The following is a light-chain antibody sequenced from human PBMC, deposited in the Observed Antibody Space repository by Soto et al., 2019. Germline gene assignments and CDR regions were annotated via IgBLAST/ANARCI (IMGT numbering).Light chain of an antibody. CDR3: MQATETVIT. CDR2: EIS. V-gene: IGKV2-24*01. Sequence: DILMTQTPLSSPVTLGQPASISCTSSQSLVHSDGDTYLNWLQLRPGQPPRLLIYEISKRFSGVPARFIGSGAVTDFTLKISRVEAEDVVIYYCMQATETVITFGQGTRLEIK. CDR1: QSLVHSDGDTY. J-gene: IGKJ5*01.